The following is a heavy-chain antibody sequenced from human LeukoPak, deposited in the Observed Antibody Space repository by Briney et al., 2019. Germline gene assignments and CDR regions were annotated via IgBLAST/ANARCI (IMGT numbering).Heavy chain of an antibody. V-gene: IGHV3-30-3*01. CDR3: ARASKDY. CDR2: ISYDGSNK. D-gene: IGHD4-11*01. J-gene: IGHJ4*02. Sequence: GGSLRLSCAASGFTFSSYAMHWVRQAPGKGLEWVAVISYDGSNKYYADSVKGRFTISRDNSKNTLYLQMNSLRAEDTAVYYCARASKDYWGQGTLVTVSS. CDR1: GFTFSSYA.